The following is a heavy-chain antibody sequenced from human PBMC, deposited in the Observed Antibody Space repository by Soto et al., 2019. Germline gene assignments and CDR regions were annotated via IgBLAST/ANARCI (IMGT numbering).Heavy chain of an antibody. J-gene: IGHJ5*02. CDR3: ARGDYGQYDAYNWFDP. V-gene: IGHV4-34*02. D-gene: IGHD4-17*01. Sequence: QVRLQQWGAGLARPSETLSLTCAVYGGSFNNYCWCWIRQPPGKGLEWIGEVCPGGRTNYSPTLKREVRIAVEGSKNQLSLRLTSVTVADTAVYYCARGDYGQYDAYNWFDPWGQGNLVIVAS. CDR2: VCPGGRT. CDR1: GGSFNNYC.